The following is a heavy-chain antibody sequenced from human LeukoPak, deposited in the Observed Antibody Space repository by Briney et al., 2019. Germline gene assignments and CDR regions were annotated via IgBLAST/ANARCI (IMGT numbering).Heavy chain of an antibody. J-gene: IGHJ4*02. CDR3: ARATLPRSDDYTFDY. D-gene: IGHD5-24*01. Sequence: SVKVSCKASGYTFSAYYIHWVRQAPAQGLVWMGWINPNSGGTNYAQMFQGRVTMTRDTSISTVYLKLSSLRSDDTAVYYCARATLPRSDDYTFDYWGQGTLVTVSS. CDR1: GYTFSAYY. CDR2: INPNSGGT. V-gene: IGHV1-2*02.